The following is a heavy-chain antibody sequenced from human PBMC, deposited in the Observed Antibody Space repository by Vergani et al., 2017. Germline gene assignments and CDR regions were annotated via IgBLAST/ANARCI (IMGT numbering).Heavy chain of an antibody. V-gene: IGHV4-38-2*02. D-gene: IGHD3-16*01. Sequence: QVQLQESGPGLVKPSETLSLTCTVSGYSISSGYYWGWIRQPPGKGLEWIGRLCPSGSTNYKPSLKSRVTMSIDTSKNQFSLKLTAVTAADTAVYYCARWRGDNWYFDLWGRGTLVTVSS. CDR3: ARWRGDNWYFDL. J-gene: IGHJ2*01. CDR2: LCPSGST. CDR1: GYSISSGYY.